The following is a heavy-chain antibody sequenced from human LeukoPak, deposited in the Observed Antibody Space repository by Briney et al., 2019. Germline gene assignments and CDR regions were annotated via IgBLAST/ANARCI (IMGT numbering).Heavy chain of an antibody. CDR2: TYYRSKWYN. Sequence: SQTLSLTCAISGDSVSSNSAAWNWIRQSPSRGLEWLGRTYYRSKWYNDYAVSVKSRITINPDTSKNQFSLQLNSVTPEDTAVYYCARAYPLTLLWFGELLGFVFDYWGQGTLVTVSS. J-gene: IGHJ4*02. V-gene: IGHV6-1*01. CDR3: ARAYPLTLLWFGELLGFVFDY. CDR1: GDSVSSNSAA. D-gene: IGHD3-10*01.